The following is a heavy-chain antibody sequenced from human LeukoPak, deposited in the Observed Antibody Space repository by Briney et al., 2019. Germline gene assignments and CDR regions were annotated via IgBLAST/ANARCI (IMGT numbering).Heavy chain of an antibody. V-gene: IGHV1-2*02. Sequence: GASVKVSCKASGYTFTGYYMHWVRQAPGQGLEWMGWINPNSGGTNYAQKFQGRVTMTRDTSISTAYMELSRLRSDDTAVYYCARDGDSYGRDLNYWGQGTLVTVSS. CDR1: GYTFTGYY. CDR3: ARDGDSYGRDLNY. J-gene: IGHJ4*02. CDR2: INPNSGGT. D-gene: IGHD5-18*01.